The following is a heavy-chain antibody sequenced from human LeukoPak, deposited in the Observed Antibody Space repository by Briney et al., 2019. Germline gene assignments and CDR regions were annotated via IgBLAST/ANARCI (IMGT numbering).Heavy chain of an antibody. CDR1: GGSISSYY. CDR2: MYTSGST. J-gene: IGHJ4*02. V-gene: IGHV4-4*07. D-gene: IGHD4-17*01. Sequence: PSKTLSLTCSVSGGSISSYYWSWIRQPAGKQPEWIGRMYTSGSTYYNPSLKSRVTMSADTSKNQFSLKLTSVTAADTSVYYCAREGGPGGDYGSIDSWGQGTLVTVSS. CDR3: AREGGPGGDYGSIDS.